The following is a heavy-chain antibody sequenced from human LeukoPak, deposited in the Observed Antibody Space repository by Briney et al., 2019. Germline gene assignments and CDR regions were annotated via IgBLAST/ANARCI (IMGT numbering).Heavy chain of an antibody. Sequence: GGSLRLSCAASGFTFSSYWMSWVRQAPGKGLEWVANIKQDGSEKYYVDSVKGRFTISRDNSKNTLYLHMSSLRAEDTAVYYCAKSGTFFLYYFDYWGQGTLVTVSS. CDR1: GFTFSSYW. V-gene: IGHV3-7*03. CDR2: IKQDGSEK. D-gene: IGHD1-26*01. CDR3: AKSGTFFLYYFDY. J-gene: IGHJ4*02.